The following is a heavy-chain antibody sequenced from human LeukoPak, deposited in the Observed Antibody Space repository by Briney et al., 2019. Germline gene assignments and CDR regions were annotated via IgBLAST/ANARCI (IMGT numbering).Heavy chain of an antibody. D-gene: IGHD1-14*01. CDR2: FDPEDGET. CDR1: GYTLTELS. J-gene: IGHJ2*01. Sequence: ASVNVSCKVSGYTLTELSMHWVRQAPGKGLEWMGGFDPEDGETIYAQKFQGRVTMTEDTSTDTAYMELSRLRSEDTAVYYCATVFPEDWYFDLWGRGTLVTVSS. V-gene: IGHV1-24*01. CDR3: ATVFPEDWYFDL.